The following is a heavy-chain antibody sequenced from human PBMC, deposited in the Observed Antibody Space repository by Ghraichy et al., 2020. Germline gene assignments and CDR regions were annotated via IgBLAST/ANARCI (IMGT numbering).Heavy chain of an antibody. J-gene: IGHJ4*02. D-gene: IGHD3-16*02. CDR1: GFTFSSYG. CDR3: ARDLPYDYVWGSYPNFDY. Sequence: GGSLRLSCAASGFTFSSYGMHWVRQAPGKGLEWVAVIWYDGSNKYYADSVKGRFTISRDNSKNTLYLQMNSLRAEDTAVYYCARDLPYDYVWGSYPNFDYWGQGTLVTVSS. V-gene: IGHV3-33*01. CDR2: IWYDGSNK.